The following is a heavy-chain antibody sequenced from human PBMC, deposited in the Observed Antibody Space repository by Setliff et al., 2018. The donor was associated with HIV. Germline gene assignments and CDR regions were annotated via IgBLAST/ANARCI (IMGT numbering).Heavy chain of an antibody. CDR1: GFTFRSYW. J-gene: IGHJ4*02. D-gene: IGHD4-17*01. CDR3: ARSPGDYLFDY. CDR2: INAGYGNT. V-gene: IGHV1-3*01. Sequence: GGSLRLSCAVSGFTFRSYWMSWVRQAPGQSLEWMGWINAGYGNTKYSQKFQGRVTITRDASASTAYMELSSLRSEDTAVYYCARSPGDYLFDYWGQGTLVTVSS.